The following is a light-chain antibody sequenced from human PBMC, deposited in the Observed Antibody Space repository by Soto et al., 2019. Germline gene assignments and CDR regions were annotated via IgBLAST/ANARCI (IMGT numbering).Light chain of an antibody. CDR2: DVS. CDR3: SSYTSSSTVI. V-gene: IGLV2-14*03. CDR1: SSDIGTYNY. Sequence: QSALTQPASVSGSPGQSITISCTGTSSDIGTYNYVSWYQQHPGKAPKLMIYDVSNRPSGVSNRFSGSKSVNTASLTISGLQVEYEAEYYCSSYTSSSTVIFGGGTKLTVL. J-gene: IGLJ2*01.